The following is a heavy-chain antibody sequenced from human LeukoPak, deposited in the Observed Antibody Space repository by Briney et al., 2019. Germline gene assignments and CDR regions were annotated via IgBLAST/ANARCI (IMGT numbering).Heavy chain of an antibody. V-gene: IGHV3-23*01. CDR2: ISGSGDST. D-gene: IGHD2-2*01. CDR1: GFTFSSYA. Sequence: GGSLRLSCAASGFTFSSYAMSCVRQAPGKGLEWVSAISGSGDSTYYADSVKGRFTISRDNSKNTLYLKMNSLRAEDTAVYYCAKFSCSSTSCACYIIKGIDWYFDLWGRGTLVTVSS. J-gene: IGHJ2*01. CDR3: AKFSCSSTSCACYIIKGIDWYFDL.